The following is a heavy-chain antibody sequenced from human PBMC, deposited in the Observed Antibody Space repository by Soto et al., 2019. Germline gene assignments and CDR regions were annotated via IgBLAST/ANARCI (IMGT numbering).Heavy chain of an antibody. D-gene: IGHD2-2*02. Sequence: QVQLVQSGAEVKKPGSSVKVSCKASGGTFSSYTISWVRQAPGQGLEWMGRIIPILGIANYAQKFQGRVTITADKSTSTAYMGLSSLRSEDTAVYYCAREAGYKGDGMDVWGQGTTVTVSS. J-gene: IGHJ6*02. CDR3: AREAGYKGDGMDV. V-gene: IGHV1-69*02. CDR1: GGTFSSYT. CDR2: IIPILGIA.